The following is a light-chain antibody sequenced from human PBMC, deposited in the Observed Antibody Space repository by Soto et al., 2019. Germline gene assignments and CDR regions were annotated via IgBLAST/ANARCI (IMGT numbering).Light chain of an antibody. CDR2: GAS. Sequence: EIVLTQSPGTLSLYPGERATLSCRASQSVSSSYLAWYQQKPGQAPRLLIYGASSRATGIPDRFSGSGSEKDFTLIIFSLEPEDFAVYYCQQYGSSPGTFGQGTRLEIK. J-gene: IGKJ5*01. V-gene: IGKV3-20*01. CDR3: QQYGSSPGT. CDR1: QSVSSSY.